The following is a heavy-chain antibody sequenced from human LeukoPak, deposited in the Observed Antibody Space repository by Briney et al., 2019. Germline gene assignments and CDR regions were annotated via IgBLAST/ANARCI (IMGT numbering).Heavy chain of an antibody. CDR3: ARDPGVGYGPYYFDY. D-gene: IGHD5-12*01. CDR2: ISYDGSNK. V-gene: IGHV3-30-3*01. J-gene: IGHJ4*02. CDR1: GFTFSSYA. Sequence: PGGSLRLSCAASGFTFSSYAMHWVRQAPGKGLEWVAVISYDGSNKYYADSVKGRFTISRDNSKNTLYLQMNSLRAEDTAVYYCARDPGVGYGPYYFDYWGQGTLATVSS.